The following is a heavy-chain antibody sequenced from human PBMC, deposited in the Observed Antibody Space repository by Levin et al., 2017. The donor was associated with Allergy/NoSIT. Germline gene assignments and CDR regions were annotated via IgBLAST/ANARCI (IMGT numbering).Heavy chain of an antibody. Sequence: SETLSLTCAVYGGSFSGYYWSWIRQPPGKGLEWIGEINHSGSTNYNPSLKSRVTISVDTSKNQFSLKLSSVTAADTAVYYCARRSTTYCSSTSCYSIWFDPWGQGTLVTVSS. V-gene: IGHV4-34*01. D-gene: IGHD2-2*01. CDR2: INHSGST. CDR3: ARRSTTYCSSTSCYSIWFDP. CDR1: GGSFSGYY. J-gene: IGHJ5*02.